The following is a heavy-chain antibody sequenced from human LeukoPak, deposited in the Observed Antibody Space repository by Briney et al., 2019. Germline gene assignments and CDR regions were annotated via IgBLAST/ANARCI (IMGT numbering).Heavy chain of an antibody. CDR1: GFTFSSYS. J-gene: IGHJ3*02. V-gene: IGHV3-21*01. D-gene: IGHD6-19*01. Sequence: SGGSLRLSCAASGFTFSSYSMNWVRQAPGKGLEWVSSISSSSSYIYYADSVKGRFTISRDNAKNSLYLQMNSLRAEDTAVYYCVREGFSSEDAFDIWGQGTMVTVSS. CDR2: ISSSSSYI. CDR3: VREGFSSEDAFDI.